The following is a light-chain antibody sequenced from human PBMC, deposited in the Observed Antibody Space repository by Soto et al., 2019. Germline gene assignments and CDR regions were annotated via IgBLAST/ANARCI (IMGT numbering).Light chain of an antibody. J-gene: IGKJ1*01. CDR3: QQYGSSPGT. CDR1: QSVTSNY. Sequence: EIVLTPSPGTLSLSPGERATLSCRASQSVTSNYLAWYQQKPGQAPRLLIYGASSRATGIPDRFSGSGSGTDFTLTISRLEPEDFAVYICQQYGSSPGTFGQGTKVDIK. CDR2: GAS. V-gene: IGKV3-20*01.